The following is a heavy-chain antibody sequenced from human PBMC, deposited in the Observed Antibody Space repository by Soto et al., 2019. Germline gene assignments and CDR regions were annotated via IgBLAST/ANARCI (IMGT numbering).Heavy chain of an antibody. J-gene: IGHJ6*03. CDR1: GFTFSSYS. CDR2: ISSSSSYI. D-gene: IGHD3-10*01. CDR3: ARYGSGKNYYYYYYMDV. Sequence: PGGSLRLSCAASGFTFSSYSVNWVRQAPGKGLEWVSSISSSSSYIYYADSVKGRFTISRDNAKNSLYLQMNSLRAEDTAVYYCARYGSGKNYYYYYYMDVWGKGTTVTVSS. V-gene: IGHV3-21*01.